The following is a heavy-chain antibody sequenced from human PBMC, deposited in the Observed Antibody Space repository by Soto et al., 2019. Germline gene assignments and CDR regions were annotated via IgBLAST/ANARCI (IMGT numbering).Heavy chain of an antibody. J-gene: IGHJ6*02. CDR3: ASNTRITGTTNYYGMDV. V-gene: IGHV5-51*01. CDR2: IYPGDSDT. Sequence: GESLKISCKGSGYSFTSYWISWVRQMPGKGLEWMGIIYPGDSDTRYSPSFQGQVTISADKSISTAYLQWSSLKASDTAMYYCASNTRITGTTNYYGMDVWGQGTTVTVSS. D-gene: IGHD1-7*01. CDR1: GYSFTSYW.